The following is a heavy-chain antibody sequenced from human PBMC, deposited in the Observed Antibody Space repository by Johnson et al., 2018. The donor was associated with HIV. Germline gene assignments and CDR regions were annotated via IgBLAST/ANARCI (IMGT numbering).Heavy chain of an antibody. CDR3: AKGMGYGGNPGAFDI. Sequence: VQLVESGGGVVQPGRSLRLSCAASGFTFDDYGMSWVRQAPGKGLEWVSGISWNSGSIGYADSVKGRFPISRDNAKNSLYLQMNSLRAEDTAWYYCAKGMGYGGNPGAFDIWGQGTMVTVSS. CDR1: GFTFDDYG. J-gene: IGHJ3*02. V-gene: IGHV3-9*01. D-gene: IGHD4-23*01. CDR2: ISWNSGSI.